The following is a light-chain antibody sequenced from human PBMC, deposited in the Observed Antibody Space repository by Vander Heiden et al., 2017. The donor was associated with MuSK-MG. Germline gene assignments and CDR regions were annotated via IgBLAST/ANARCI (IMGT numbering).Light chain of an antibody. CDR3: SAWAVSLSGHFV. J-gene: IGLJ2*01. CDR1: SPKIGSNY. Sequence: QSVLTQPASASGNPGQRVTISCSGSSPKIGSNYVYLYQPPQGTARKLLLEINNQRPSGVPARFSFATSGTYASPDISGRRSEDEAEDYCSAWAVSLSGHFVVGGGTKLTVL. V-gene: IGLV1-47*02. CDR2: INN.